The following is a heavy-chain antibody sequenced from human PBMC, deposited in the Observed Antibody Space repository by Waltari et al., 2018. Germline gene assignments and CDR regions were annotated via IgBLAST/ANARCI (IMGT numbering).Heavy chain of an antibody. Sequence: QVQLQQWGAGLLKPSETLSLTCAVYGGSFSGYYWSWIRQPPGKGLEWIGEINHSGSTNYSPSLKSRVTISVDTSKNQFSLKLSSVTAADTAVYYCARGIGSSGYYYRTPYYYYGMDVWGQGTTVTVSS. J-gene: IGHJ6*02. CDR3: ARGIGSSGYYYRTPYYYYGMDV. D-gene: IGHD3-22*01. CDR1: GGSFSGYY. V-gene: IGHV4-34*01. CDR2: INHSGST.